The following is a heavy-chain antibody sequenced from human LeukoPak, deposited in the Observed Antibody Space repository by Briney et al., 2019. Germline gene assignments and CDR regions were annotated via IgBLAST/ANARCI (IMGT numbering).Heavy chain of an antibody. V-gene: IGHV3-21*01. D-gene: IGHD2-2*01. Sequence: GGSLRLSCAASGFTFSSYSMNWVRQAPGKGLEWVSSISSSSSYIYYADSVKGRFTISRDNAKNSLYLQMNSLRAEDTAVYYCARDRSTSSNSIYYFDYWGQGTPVTVSS. J-gene: IGHJ4*02. CDR3: ARDRSTSSNSIYYFDY. CDR2: ISSSSSYI. CDR1: GFTFSSYS.